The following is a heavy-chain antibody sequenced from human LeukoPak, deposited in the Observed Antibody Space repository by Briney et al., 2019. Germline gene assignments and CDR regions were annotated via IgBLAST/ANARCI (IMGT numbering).Heavy chain of an antibody. Sequence: SETLSLTCTVFGGPISSYYWSWIRQPPGKGLEWIGYIYYSGSTNYNPSLKSRVTISVDTSKNQFSLKLSSVTAADTAVYYCARENTIFGVVTDAFDIWGQGTMVTVSS. CDR3: ARENTIFGVVTDAFDI. CDR1: GGPISSYY. V-gene: IGHV4-59*01. D-gene: IGHD3-3*01. J-gene: IGHJ3*02. CDR2: IYYSGST.